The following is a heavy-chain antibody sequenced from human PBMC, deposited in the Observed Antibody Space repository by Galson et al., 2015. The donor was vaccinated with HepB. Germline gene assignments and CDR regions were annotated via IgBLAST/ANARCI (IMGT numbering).Heavy chain of an antibody. CDR2: ISYDGSNK. Sequence: SLRLSCAASGFTFSSYAMHWVRQAPGKGLEWVAVISYDGSNKYYADSVKGRFTISRDNSKNTLYLQMNSLRAEDTAVYYCARDRGSGYSYGVIFDYWGQGTLVTVSS. CDR1: GFTFSSYA. CDR3: ARDRGSGYSYGVIFDY. D-gene: IGHD5-18*01. V-gene: IGHV3-30*04. J-gene: IGHJ4*02.